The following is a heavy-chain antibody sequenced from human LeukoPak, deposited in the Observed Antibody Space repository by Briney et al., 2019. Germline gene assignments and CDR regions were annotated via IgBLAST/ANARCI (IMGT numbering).Heavy chain of an antibody. Sequence: SETLSLTCTVSGYSISSGYYWGWIRQPPGKGLEWIGSIYHSGSTYYNPSLKSRVTISVDTSKNQFSLKLSSVTAADTAVYYCARDLVAAAGAIDYWGQGTLVTVSS. CDR2: IYHSGST. CDR1: GYSISSGYY. CDR3: ARDLVAAAGAIDY. V-gene: IGHV4-38-2*02. D-gene: IGHD6-13*01. J-gene: IGHJ4*02.